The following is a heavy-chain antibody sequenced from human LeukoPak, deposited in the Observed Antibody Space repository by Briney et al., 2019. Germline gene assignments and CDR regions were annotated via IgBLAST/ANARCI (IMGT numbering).Heavy chain of an antibody. CDR3: ANGYYYGSGSSNYMDV. Sequence: GRSLRLSCAASGFIFSNYDMHWVRQAPGKGLEWVAVISHDGRNKYYGDSVKGRFTISRDNSKNTLYLQMNSLRAEDTAVYYCANGYYYGSGSSNYMDVWGKGTTVTISS. CDR1: GFIFSNYD. D-gene: IGHD3-10*01. CDR2: ISHDGRNK. V-gene: IGHV3-30*18. J-gene: IGHJ6*03.